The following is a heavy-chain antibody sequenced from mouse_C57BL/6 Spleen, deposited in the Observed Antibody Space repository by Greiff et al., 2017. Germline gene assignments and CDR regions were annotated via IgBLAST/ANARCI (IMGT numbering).Heavy chain of an antibody. J-gene: IGHJ3*01. D-gene: IGHD1-1*01. CDR3: ARGSTVVGSWFAY. V-gene: IGHV1-82*01. CDR1: GYAFSSSW. Sequence: QVHVKQSGPELVKPGASVKISCKASGYAFSSSWMNWVKQRPGKGLEWIGRIYPGDGDTNYNGKFKGKATLTADKSSSTAYMQLSSLTSEDSAVYFCARGSTVVGSWFAYWGQGTLVTVSA. CDR2: IYPGDGDT.